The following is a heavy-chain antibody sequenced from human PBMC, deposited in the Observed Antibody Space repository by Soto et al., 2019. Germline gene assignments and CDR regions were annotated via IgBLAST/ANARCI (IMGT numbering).Heavy chain of an antibody. V-gene: IGHV3-23*01. CDR3: AKVRTISAAGTGPIDY. CDR1: GFTFSSYA. Sequence: GGSLRLSCAASGFTFSSYAMSWVRQAPGKGLEWVSAISGSGGSTYYADSVKGRFTISRDNSKNTLYLQMNSLRAEDTAVYYCAKVRTISAAGTGPIDYWGQGTLVTVSS. D-gene: IGHD6-13*01. J-gene: IGHJ4*02. CDR2: ISGSGGST.